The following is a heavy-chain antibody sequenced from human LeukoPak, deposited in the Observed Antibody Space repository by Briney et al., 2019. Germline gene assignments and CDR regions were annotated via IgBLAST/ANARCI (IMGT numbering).Heavy chain of an antibody. CDR3: ARELDYYDSSGYYYFDY. CDR2: IYSGGST. CDR1: GFTVSSNY. Sequence: QPGGSLRLSCAASGFTVSSNYMSWVRQAPGKGLEWVSVIYSGGSTYYADSVKGRFTISRDNSKNTLYLQMNSLRAEDTAVYYCARELDYYDSSGYYYFDYWGQGTLVTVSS. J-gene: IGHJ4*02. V-gene: IGHV3-66*01. D-gene: IGHD3-22*01.